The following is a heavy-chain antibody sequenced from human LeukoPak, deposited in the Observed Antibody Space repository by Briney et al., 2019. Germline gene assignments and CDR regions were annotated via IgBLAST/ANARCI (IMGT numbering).Heavy chain of an antibody. J-gene: IGHJ2*01. CDR1: GGSISSYY. Sequence: SETLSLTCTVSGGSISSYYWSWIRQPPGKGLEWIGYIYYSGSTNYSPSLKSRVTISVDTSKNQFSLKLSSVTAADTAVYYCARSPQYIAAAGGRWYFDLWGRGTLVTVSS. D-gene: IGHD6-13*01. V-gene: IGHV4-59*01. CDR2: IYYSGST. CDR3: ARSPQYIAAAGGRWYFDL.